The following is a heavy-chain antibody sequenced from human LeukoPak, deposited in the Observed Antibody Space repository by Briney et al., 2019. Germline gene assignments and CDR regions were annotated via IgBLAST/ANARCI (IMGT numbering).Heavy chain of an antibody. J-gene: IGHJ4*02. CDR2: ISSSGTTI. CDR3: ARDYRSTLDY. CDR1: GFTFSDYY. V-gene: IGHV3-11*01. Sequence: GGSLRLSCAASGFTFSDYYMSWIRQAPGKGLEWVSYISSSGTTISYTDSVKGRFTISRDNAKNSLYLQMNSLGAEDTAVYYCARDYRSTLDYWGQGTLVTVSS. D-gene: IGHD1-26*01.